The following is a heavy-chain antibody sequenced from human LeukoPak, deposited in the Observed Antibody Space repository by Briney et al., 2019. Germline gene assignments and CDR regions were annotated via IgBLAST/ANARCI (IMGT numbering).Heavy chain of an antibody. CDR3: VRDYGPGGFGP. V-gene: IGHV3-13*01. D-gene: IGHD3-10*01. Sequence: PGGSLRLSRAVSGFSFDNYDMHWVRQISGEGLEWVAAIGTGGDTYYRDSVKGRFTISRGNAKNSLYLQMNSLRVGDTAVYYCVRDYGPGGFGPWGQGALATVSS. CDR1: GFSFDNYD. CDR2: IGTGGDT. J-gene: IGHJ5*02.